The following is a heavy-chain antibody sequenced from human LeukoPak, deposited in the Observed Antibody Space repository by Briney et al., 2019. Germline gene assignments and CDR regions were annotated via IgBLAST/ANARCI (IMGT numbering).Heavy chain of an antibody. CDR2: IYPGDSDT. J-gene: IGHJ4*02. CDR1: GYIFTGYW. CDR3: TRVYYSSSSHHFDY. D-gene: IGHD6-6*01. Sequence: GESLKISCKGSGYIFTGYWIGWVRQMPGKGLEWMGTIYPGDSDTRHSPSFQGQVTISGDKSISTAYLQWSSLKASDTAMYYCTRVYYSSSSHHFDYWGQGTLVTVSS. V-gene: IGHV5-51*01.